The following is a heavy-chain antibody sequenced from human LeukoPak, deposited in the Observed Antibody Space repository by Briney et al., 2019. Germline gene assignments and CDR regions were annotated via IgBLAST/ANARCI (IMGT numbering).Heavy chain of an antibody. J-gene: IGHJ4*02. CDR3: AKDGGHSSVLYYFES. Sequence: GGSLRLSCEASGFIFDDYAMHWVRHAPGKGLEWVSGISWKSDSMRYADSVKGRFTVSRDNAKNSLYLEMNSLRPEDTAFYYCAKDGGHSSVLYYFESWGQGTLVTVSS. CDR1: GFIFDDYA. D-gene: IGHD6-19*01. CDR2: ISWKSDSM. V-gene: IGHV3-9*01.